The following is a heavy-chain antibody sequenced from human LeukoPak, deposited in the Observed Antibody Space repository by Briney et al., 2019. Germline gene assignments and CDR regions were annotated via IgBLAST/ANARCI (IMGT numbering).Heavy chain of an antibody. CDR1: GFTLSSYD. D-gene: IGHD6-19*01. Sequence: GGSLRLSCAASGFTLSSYDMHWVRQATGKGLEWVSAIGTAGDTYHPGSVKGRFTISRENAKNSLYLQMNNLRAEDTAVYYCARGYSSGWYPWGQGTLVTVSS. CDR2: IGTAGDT. J-gene: IGHJ5*02. V-gene: IGHV3-13*01. CDR3: ARGYSSGWYP.